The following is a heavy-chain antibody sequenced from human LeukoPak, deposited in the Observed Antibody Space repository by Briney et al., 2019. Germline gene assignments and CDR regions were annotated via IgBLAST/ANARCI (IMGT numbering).Heavy chain of an antibody. CDR2: VGGRGGYT. CDR1: GFTFTNYA. Sequence: PGGSLRLSCVASGFTFTNYAMSWVRQAPGMGLEWVSNVGGRGGYTYYADSVQGRFTISRDNSKNTLYLQMNSLRAEDTAVYYCARDSTGYWYFDLWGRGTLVSVSS. D-gene: IGHD3-3*02. J-gene: IGHJ2*01. CDR3: ARDSTGYWYFDL. V-gene: IGHV3-23*01.